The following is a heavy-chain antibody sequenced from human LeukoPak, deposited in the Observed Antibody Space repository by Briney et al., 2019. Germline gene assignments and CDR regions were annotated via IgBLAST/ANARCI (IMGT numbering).Heavy chain of an antibody. CDR3: AKEHYCSGGSCPLYYYYYMDV. CDR2: IRYDGINK. CDR1: GFTFSSYG. D-gene: IGHD2-15*01. J-gene: IGHJ6*03. Sequence: GGSLRLSCAAPGFTFSSYGMHWVRKAPGKGLEWVAFIRYDGINKYYADSVKGRFTISRDNSKNTLYLQMNSLRAEDTAVYYCAKEHYCSGGSCPLYYYYYMDVWGKGTTVTISS. V-gene: IGHV3-30*02.